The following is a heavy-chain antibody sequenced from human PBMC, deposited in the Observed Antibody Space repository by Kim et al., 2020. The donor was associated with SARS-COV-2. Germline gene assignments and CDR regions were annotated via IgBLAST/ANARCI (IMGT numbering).Heavy chain of an antibody. CDR3: ARGTSRRPMAAAGTRGYYYYGMDV. V-gene: IGHV4-34*01. D-gene: IGHD6-13*01. Sequence: SETLSLTCAVYGGSFSGYYWSWIRQPPGKGLEWIGEINHSGSTNYNPSLKSRVTLSVDTSKNQFSLKLSSVTAADTAVYYCARGTSRRPMAAAGTRGYYYYGMDVWGQGTTVTVSS. J-gene: IGHJ6*02. CDR2: INHSGST. CDR1: GGSFSGYY.